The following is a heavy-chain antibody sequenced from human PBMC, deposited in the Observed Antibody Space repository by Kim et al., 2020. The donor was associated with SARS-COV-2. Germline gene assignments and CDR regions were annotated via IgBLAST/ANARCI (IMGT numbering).Heavy chain of an antibody. Sequence: SETLSLICTVSGGSISTYYWSWIRQPPGKGLEWIGYIYNSGSTNYNPSLKSRVTISVDTSKNQFSLKLSSVTAADTAVYYCARDARYGGWFDPWGQGTLVTVSS. D-gene: IGHD5-18*01. CDR2: IYNSGST. J-gene: IGHJ5*02. CDR1: GGSISTYY. CDR3: ARDARYGGWFDP. V-gene: IGHV4-59*01.